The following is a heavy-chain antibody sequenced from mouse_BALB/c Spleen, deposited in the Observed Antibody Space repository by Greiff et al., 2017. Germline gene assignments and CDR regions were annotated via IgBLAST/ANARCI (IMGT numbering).Heavy chain of an antibody. CDR1: GFTFSSFG. D-gene: IGHD1-1*01. CDR3: ARSNYGDYYAMDY. V-gene: IGHV5-17*02. J-gene: IGHJ4*01. Sequence: EVQLQESGGGLVQPGGSRKLSCAASGFTFSSFGMHWVRQAPEKGLEWVAYISSGSSTIYYADTVKGRFTISRDNPKNTLFLQMTSLRSEDTAMYYCARSNYGDYYAMDYWGQGTSVTVSS. CDR2: ISSGSSTI.